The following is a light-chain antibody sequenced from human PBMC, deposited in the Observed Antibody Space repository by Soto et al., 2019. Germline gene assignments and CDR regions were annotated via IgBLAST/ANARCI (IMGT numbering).Light chain of an antibody. CDR2: DAS. CDR3: QQRSNWWT. V-gene: IGKV3-11*01. CDR1: QSFRGL. J-gene: IGKJ1*01. Sequence: VLTQSPVTLSFSPGERATLSCRASQSFRGLLAWYQQKPGQAPRLLIYDASNRATGIPARLSGSGSGTDFTLTISSLEPEDSAVYYCQQRSNWWTFGQGTKVDIK.